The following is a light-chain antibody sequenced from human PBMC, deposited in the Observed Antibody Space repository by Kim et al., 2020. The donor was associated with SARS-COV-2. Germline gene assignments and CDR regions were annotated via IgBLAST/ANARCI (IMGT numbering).Light chain of an antibody. J-gene: IGLJ2*01. Sequence: PAGTITCTCASNTGAITSGHFPSWFQRKPGHAPRTLFYDSTLKHSWTPARCSGSLLGGNAALTLSGAQPEDGAEYYCLLSYSGLVFFGGGTQLTVL. CDR1: TGAITSGHF. V-gene: IGLV7-46*01. CDR3: LLSYSGLVF. CDR2: DST.